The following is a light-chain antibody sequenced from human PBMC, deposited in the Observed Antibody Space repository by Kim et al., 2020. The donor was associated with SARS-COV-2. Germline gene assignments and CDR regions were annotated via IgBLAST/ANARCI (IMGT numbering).Light chain of an antibody. J-gene: IGLJ3*02. CDR1: TGPVTGGHY. CDR3: LLSYSGGRGV. V-gene: IGLV7-46*01. Sequence: GRTVTLTCASSTGPVTGGHYPYWFQQRPGQAPRTLIYDTYNRHSWTPARFSGSLLGGKAALTLSGAQPEDEAEYYCLLSYSGGRGVFGGGTQLTVL. CDR2: DTY.